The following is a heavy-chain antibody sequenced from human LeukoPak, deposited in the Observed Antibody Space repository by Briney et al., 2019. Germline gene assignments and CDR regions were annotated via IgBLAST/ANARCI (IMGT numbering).Heavy chain of an antibody. V-gene: IGHV4-59*01. CDR3: AGGVSARGGFDI. CDR2: IYYSGST. J-gene: IGHJ3*02. D-gene: IGHD6-6*01. Sequence: SETLSLTCTVSGGSISSYYWSWIRQPPGKGLEWIGYIYYSGSTNYNPSLKSRVTISVDTSKNQFSLKLSSVTAADTAVYYCAGGVSARGGFDIWGQGTMVTVSS. CDR1: GGSISSYY.